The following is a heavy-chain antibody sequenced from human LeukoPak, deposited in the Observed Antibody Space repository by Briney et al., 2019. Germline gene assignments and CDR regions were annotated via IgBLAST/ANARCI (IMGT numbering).Heavy chain of an antibody. CDR2: INYSRST. CDR1: GGSFSGHY. V-gene: IGHV4-34*01. CDR3: ARVLDSNSWYPLDY. D-gene: IGHD6-13*01. J-gene: IGHJ4*02. Sequence: SETLSLTCAVYGGSFSGHYWSWIRQPPGKGLESIGEINYSRSTNYNPSLKSRVTISVDTSKNQFSLRLSSVTAADTAVYYCARVLDSNSWYPLDYWGQGTLVTVSS.